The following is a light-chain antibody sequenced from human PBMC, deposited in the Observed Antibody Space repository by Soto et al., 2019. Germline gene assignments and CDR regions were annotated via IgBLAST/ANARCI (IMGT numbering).Light chain of an antibody. J-gene: IGLJ2*01. Sequence: NFMLTQPHSVSESPGKTVTISCTRSSCTIAINYVQWYQQRPGSAPTTVIYEDNQRPSGVPDRFSGSTDGSTNSASLTISGLQTEDEADYYCQSYDSSTVVFGGGTKLTVL. CDR1: SCTIAINY. CDR2: EDN. V-gene: IGLV6-57*04. CDR3: QSYDSSTVV.